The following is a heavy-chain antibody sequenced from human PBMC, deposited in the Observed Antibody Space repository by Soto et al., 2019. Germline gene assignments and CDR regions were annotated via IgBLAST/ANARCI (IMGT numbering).Heavy chain of an antibody. V-gene: IGHV3-21*01. D-gene: IGHD1-26*01. J-gene: IGHJ3*02. CDR2: ISSSSSYI. CDR1: GFTFSSYS. Sequence: AGGSLRLSCAASGFTFSSYSMNWVRQAPGKGLEWVSSISSSSSYIYYTDSVKGRFTISRDNAKNSLYLQMNSLRAEDTAVYYCARVMVGATTRAFDIWGQGTMVTVSS. CDR3: ARVMVGATTRAFDI.